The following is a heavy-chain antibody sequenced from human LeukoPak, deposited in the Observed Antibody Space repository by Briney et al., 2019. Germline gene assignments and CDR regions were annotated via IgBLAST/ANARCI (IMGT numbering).Heavy chain of an antibody. Sequence: GGSLRLSCAASGFTFSNAWMSWVRQAPGKGLVWVARIDSDGRYTSNADSVEGRFTISRDNANNTVYLQMNSLRAEDTAVYYCASSGWYKGLDYWGQGTLVTVSS. CDR2: IDSDGRYT. J-gene: IGHJ4*02. V-gene: IGHV3-74*01. CDR3: ASSGWYKGLDY. CDR1: GFTFSNAW. D-gene: IGHD6-19*01.